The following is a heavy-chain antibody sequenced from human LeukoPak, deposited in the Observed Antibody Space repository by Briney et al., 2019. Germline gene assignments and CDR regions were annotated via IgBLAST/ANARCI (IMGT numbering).Heavy chain of an antibody. CDR1: GFTFSSYG. V-gene: IGHV3-30*18. CDR3: AKGVIDFDP. Sequence: GRSLRLSCAASGFTFSSYGMHWVRQAPGKGLEWVAVISYDGSNKYYADSVKGRFTISRDNSKNTLYLQMNSLRAEDTAVYYCAKGVIDFDPWGQGTLVTVSS. CDR2: ISYDGSNK. J-gene: IGHJ5*02. D-gene: IGHD2/OR15-2a*01.